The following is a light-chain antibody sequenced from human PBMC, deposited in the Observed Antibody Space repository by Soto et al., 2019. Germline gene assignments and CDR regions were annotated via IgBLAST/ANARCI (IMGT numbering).Light chain of an antibody. CDR1: SSNIGGNT. CDR2: ANS. CDR3: QSYDSSLSGSDWV. J-gene: IGLJ3*02. Sequence: QSVLTQAPSASGTPGQRVTISCSGSSSNIGGNTVNWYQQLPGTAPQLLIYANSNRPSGVPDRFSGSKSGTSASLAITGLQAEDEADYYCQSYDSSLSGSDWVFGGGTKLTVL. V-gene: IGLV1-40*01.